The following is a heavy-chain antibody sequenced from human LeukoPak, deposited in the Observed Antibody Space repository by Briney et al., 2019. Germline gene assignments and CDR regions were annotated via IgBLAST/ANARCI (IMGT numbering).Heavy chain of an antibody. CDR1: GASISSHY. J-gene: IGHJ4*02. CDR3: ARGHFDSRDSSNPFDN. D-gene: IGHD3-9*01. Sequence: SETLTLTCTVSGASISSHYWSWIRQTPGKGLEWIGCIHTNGNNNYNPPLRGRVTMSVDTSKNQFSLKMTSVTAADTAVYYCARGHFDSRDSSNPFDNWGQGTLVTVSS. CDR2: IHTNGNN. V-gene: IGHV4-4*09.